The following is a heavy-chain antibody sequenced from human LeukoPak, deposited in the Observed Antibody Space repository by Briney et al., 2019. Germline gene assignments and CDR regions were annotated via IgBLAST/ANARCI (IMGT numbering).Heavy chain of an antibody. CDR1: GGSISSDY. Sequence: SETLSLTCTVSGGSISSDYRAWIRQPPGKGLDWIGYMFYTGSTNYNPSLKSRVTISLPTSKNQFSLKLSSVTAADTAVYYCARVSVVYGMDVWGRGTTVTVSS. V-gene: IGHV4-59*01. CDR3: ARVSVVYGMDV. CDR2: MFYTGST. J-gene: IGHJ6*02.